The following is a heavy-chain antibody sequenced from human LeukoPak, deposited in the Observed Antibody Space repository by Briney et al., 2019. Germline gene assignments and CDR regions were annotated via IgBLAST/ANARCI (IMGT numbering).Heavy chain of an antibody. D-gene: IGHD3-3*01. V-gene: IGHV4-59*12. CDR1: GGSISGYY. CDR2: ISYDGIT. Sequence: SETLSLTCTVSGGSISGYYWSWIRQPPGKGLEWIGYISYDGITTYNPSLHSRVTISIDTSNNQFSLKLSSVTAADTAVYYCATSPITIFGVAHWSDPWGQGTLVTVSS. J-gene: IGHJ5*02. CDR3: ATSPITIFGVAHWSDP.